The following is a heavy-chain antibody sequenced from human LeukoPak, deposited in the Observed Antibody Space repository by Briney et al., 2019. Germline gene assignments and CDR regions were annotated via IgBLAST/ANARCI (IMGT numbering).Heavy chain of an antibody. CDR2: INPNSAET. V-gene: IGHV1-2*02. CDR1: GYTFTDYY. D-gene: IGHD4-11*01. J-gene: IGHJ4*02. Sequence: VASVKVSCKTSGYTFTDYYIHWVRQAPGQGLEWMGWINPNSAETNSAQKVQGRVTMTGDTSISTAYMDLRRMTSDDTAVYYCARDRDYSNTERGFDYWGEGSLVTVSS. CDR3: ARDRDYSNTERGFDY.